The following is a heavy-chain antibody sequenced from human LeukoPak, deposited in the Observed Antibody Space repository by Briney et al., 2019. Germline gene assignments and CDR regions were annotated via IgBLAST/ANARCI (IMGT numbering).Heavy chain of an antibody. CDR3: AKGRYYYDSSDAFDI. CDR1: GFTFSSYA. J-gene: IGHJ3*02. V-gene: IGHV3-23*01. CDR2: IVESGGST. Sequence: GGSLRLSCAASGFTFSSYAMSWVRQAPGKGLEWVSGIVESGGSTFYADSVKGRFTISRDNSKNTLYLQMKSLRAEDTALYYCAKGRYYYDSSDAFDIWGQGTMVTVSS. D-gene: IGHD3-22*01.